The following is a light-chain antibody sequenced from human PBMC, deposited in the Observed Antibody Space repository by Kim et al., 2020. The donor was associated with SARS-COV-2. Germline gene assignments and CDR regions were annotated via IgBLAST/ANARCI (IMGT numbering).Light chain of an antibody. J-gene: IGKJ2*01. CDR1: QSVSSN. CDR3: QQYNNWPPKYT. CDR2: GAS. V-gene: IGKV3-15*01. Sequence: SPGERATLSCRVSQSVSSNLAWYQQKPGQAPRLLIYGASTRATGIPARFSGSGSGTEFTLTISSLQSEDFAVYYCQQYNNWPPKYTFGQGTKLEI.